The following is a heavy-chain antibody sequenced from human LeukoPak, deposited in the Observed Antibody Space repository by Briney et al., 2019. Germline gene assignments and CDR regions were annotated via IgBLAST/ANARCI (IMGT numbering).Heavy chain of an antibody. D-gene: IGHD3-16*01. J-gene: IGHJ5*02. Sequence: GGSLRLSCAASGFTFSSYGMSWVRQAPGKGLERVSAISGSGGNTYYADSVKGRFTISRDNSKNTLYLQMNSLRAEDTAAYYCAKTRSRNMIAFGGVENWFDPWGQGTLVTVSS. CDR1: GFTFSSYG. CDR2: ISGSGGNT. V-gene: IGHV3-23*01. CDR3: AKTRSRNMIAFGGVENWFDP.